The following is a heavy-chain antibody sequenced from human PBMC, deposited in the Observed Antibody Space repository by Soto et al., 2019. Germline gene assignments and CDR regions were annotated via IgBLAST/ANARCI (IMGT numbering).Heavy chain of an antibody. CDR2: INAGNGNT. Sequence: QVQLVQSGAEVKKPGASVKVSCKASGYTFTSYAIHWVRQAPGQRLEWMGWINAGNGNTKYSQKFQGRVTITRDTPASTAYRGVSSLRSEDTAVYYCARGGSSGWLPFAYWGQGTLVTVSS. V-gene: IGHV1-3*01. CDR3: ARGGSSGWLPFAY. J-gene: IGHJ4*02. CDR1: GYTFTSYA. D-gene: IGHD6-19*01.